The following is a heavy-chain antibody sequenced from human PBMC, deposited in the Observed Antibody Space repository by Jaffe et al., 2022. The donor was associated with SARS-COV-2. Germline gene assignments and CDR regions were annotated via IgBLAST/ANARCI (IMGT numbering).Heavy chain of an antibody. Sequence: QLQLQESGPGLVKPSETLSLTCTVSGGSISSSSYYWGWIRQPPGKGLEWIGSIYYSGSTYYNPSLKSRVTISVDTSKNQFSLKLSSVTAADTAVYYCVGGDTAMVLGYWGQGTLVTVSS. D-gene: IGHD5-18*01. CDR3: VGGDTAMVLGY. V-gene: IGHV4-39*01. CDR1: GGSISSSSYY. J-gene: IGHJ4*02. CDR2: IYYSGST.